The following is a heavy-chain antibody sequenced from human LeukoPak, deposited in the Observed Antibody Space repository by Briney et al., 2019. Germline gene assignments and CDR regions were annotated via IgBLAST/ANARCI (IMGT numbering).Heavy chain of an antibody. CDR2: ISSSSSYI. D-gene: IGHD2-2*02. J-gene: IGHJ4*02. CDR3: AKGDIVVVPAAILGGYSYGIDFDY. CDR1: GFTFSSYS. V-gene: IGHV3-21*01. Sequence: GGSLRLSCAASGFTFSSYSMNWVRQAPGKGLEWVSSISSSSSYIYYADSVKGRFTISRDNAKNSLYLQMNSLRAEDTAVYYCAKGDIVVVPAAILGGYSYGIDFDYWGQGTLVTVSS.